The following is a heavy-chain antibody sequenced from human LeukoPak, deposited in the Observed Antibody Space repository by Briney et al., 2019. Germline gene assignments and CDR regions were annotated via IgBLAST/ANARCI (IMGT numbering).Heavy chain of an antibody. CDR2: IKQDGSEK. J-gene: IGHJ4*02. Sequence: GGSLRLSCAASGFTFSSYWMSWVRQAPGKGLEWVANIKQDGSEKYYVDSVKGRFTISRDNAKNSLYLQMNSLRAEDTAVYYCARDLSDYYDSSGYYGDWGQGTLVTVFS. D-gene: IGHD3-22*01. CDR1: GFTFSSYW. V-gene: IGHV3-7*01. CDR3: ARDLSDYYDSSGYYGD.